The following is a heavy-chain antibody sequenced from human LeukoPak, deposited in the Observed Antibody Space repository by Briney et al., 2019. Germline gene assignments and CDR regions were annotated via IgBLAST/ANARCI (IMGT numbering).Heavy chain of an antibody. J-gene: IGHJ6*02. V-gene: IGHV4-59*01. CDR3: AREPVYYGLDV. Sequence: PSETLSLTCTVSGDSISRFHWSWIRQPPGKGLEWIGHVSYRGSTSYNPSLKSRVTLSVDTSKNQFSLKLSSVTAADTAVYYCAREPVYYGLDVWGQGTPVTVSS. CDR2: VSYRGST. CDR1: GDSISRFH.